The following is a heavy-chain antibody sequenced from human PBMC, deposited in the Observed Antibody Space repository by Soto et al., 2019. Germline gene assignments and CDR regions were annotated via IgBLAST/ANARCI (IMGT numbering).Heavy chain of an antibody. J-gene: IGHJ1*01. V-gene: IGHV3-7*01. Sequence: EVQLVESGGGLVQPGGSLRLSCAASGFTFSTYWMSWVRQAPGKGLEWVANIKHDGSEKYYVDSVKGRFTISRDNAKNSLYLQMNSLRAEDTAVYYCARAPTYYDFWSGYKHFQHWGQGTLVTVSS. CDR2: IKHDGSEK. D-gene: IGHD3-3*01. CDR1: GFTFSTYW. CDR3: ARAPTYYDFWSGYKHFQH.